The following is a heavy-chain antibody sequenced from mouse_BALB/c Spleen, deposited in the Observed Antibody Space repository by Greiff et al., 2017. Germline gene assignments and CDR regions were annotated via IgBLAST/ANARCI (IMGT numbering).Heavy chain of an antibody. Sequence: VKLQQSGAELMKPGASVKISCKATGYTFSSYWIEWVKQRPGHGLEWIGEILPGSGSTNYNEKFKGKATLTADTSSSTAYMQLSSLTSEDSAVYFCARMITTEGLADWGQGTLVTVSA. CDR1: GYTFSSYW. CDR3: ARMITTEGLAD. D-gene: IGHD2-4*01. J-gene: IGHJ3*01. V-gene: IGHV1-9*01. CDR2: ILPGSGST.